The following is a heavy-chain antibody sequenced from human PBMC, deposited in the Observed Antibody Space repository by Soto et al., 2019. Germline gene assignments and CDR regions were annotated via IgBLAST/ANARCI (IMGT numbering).Heavy chain of an antibody. CDR2: INHSGST. V-gene: IGHV4-30-2*04. D-gene: IGHD1-26*01. CDR3: ARAKTQYSDFDY. Sequence: GGSISSGDYYWSWIRQPPGKGLEWIGEINHSGSTNYNPSLKSRVTISVDTSKNQFSLKLSSVTAADTAVYYCARAKTQYSDFDYWGQGTLVTVSS. CDR1: GGSISSGDYY. J-gene: IGHJ4*02.